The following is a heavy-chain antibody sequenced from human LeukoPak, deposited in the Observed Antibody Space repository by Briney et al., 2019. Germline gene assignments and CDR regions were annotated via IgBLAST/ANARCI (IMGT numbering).Heavy chain of an antibody. J-gene: IGHJ4*02. V-gene: IGHV3-21*01. CDR2: ISSSSSYI. D-gene: IGHD3-22*01. CDR1: GFTFSSYS. CDR3: ARDRITTFDY. Sequence: GGSLRLPCAASGFTFSSYSMNWVRQAPGKGLEWVSSISSSSSYIYYADSVKGRFTISRDNAKNSLYLQMNSLRAEDTAVYYCARDRITTFDYWGQGTLVTVSS.